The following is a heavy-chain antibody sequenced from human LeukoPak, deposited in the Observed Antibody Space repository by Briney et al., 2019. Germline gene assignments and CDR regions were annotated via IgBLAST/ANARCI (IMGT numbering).Heavy chain of an antibody. V-gene: IGHV3-48*03. CDR2: ISSSGSTI. D-gene: IGHD4-23*01. CDR3: ARDYGGSSPFDY. Sequence: GGSLRLSCAASGFTFSSYEMHWVRQAPGKGLEWVSYISSSGSTIYYADSVKSRFTISRDNAKNSLYLQMNSLRAEDTAVYYCARDYGGSSPFDYWGQGTLVTVSS. J-gene: IGHJ4*02. CDR1: GFTFSSYE.